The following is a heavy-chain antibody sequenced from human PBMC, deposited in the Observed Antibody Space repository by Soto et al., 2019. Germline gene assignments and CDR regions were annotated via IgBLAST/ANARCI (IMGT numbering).Heavy chain of an antibody. Sequence: PGGSLRVSCVASGFTFSAYAMTWVRQAPGRGLGWVSSITVGGDVTTYAYTVRGRFTISIDNSKNTLYLQMNSMRAEDTAVYYCMRDPNGDYIGAFDSWGQGTLVSVSS. CDR1: GFTFSAYA. D-gene: IGHD4-17*01. J-gene: IGHJ3*01. CDR2: ITVGGDVT. CDR3: MRDPNGDYIGAFDS. V-gene: IGHV3-23*01.